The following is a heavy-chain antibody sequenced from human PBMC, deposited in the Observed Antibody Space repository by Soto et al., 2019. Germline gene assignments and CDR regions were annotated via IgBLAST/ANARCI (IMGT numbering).Heavy chain of an antibody. Sequence: WGSLRLSCAASGFTFSDHYIDLFRQSAFKWLEWVVRTRNKANSYTTEYAASVKGRFIISRDDSQSSLYLQMNSLKTEDTAVYYCARGGYCSISSCYSDYYGLDVWGQGTTVTVSS. CDR1: GFTFSDHY. CDR3: ARGGYCSISSCYSDYYGLDV. V-gene: IGHV3-72*01. J-gene: IGHJ6*02. CDR2: TRNKANSYTT. D-gene: IGHD2-2*03.